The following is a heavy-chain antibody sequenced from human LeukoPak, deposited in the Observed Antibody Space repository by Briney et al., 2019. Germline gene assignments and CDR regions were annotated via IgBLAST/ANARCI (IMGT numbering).Heavy chain of an antibody. CDR3: AREGGLTWFDP. CDR2: IYYSGST. Sequence: SETLSLTCTVSGGSISSSSYYWGWIRQPPGKGLEWIGSIYYSGSTYYNPSLKSRVTISVDTSKNQFSLKLSSVTAADTAVYYCAREGGLTWFDPWGQGTLVTVSS. D-gene: IGHD3-16*01. V-gene: IGHV4-39*07. CDR1: GGSISSSSYY. J-gene: IGHJ5*02.